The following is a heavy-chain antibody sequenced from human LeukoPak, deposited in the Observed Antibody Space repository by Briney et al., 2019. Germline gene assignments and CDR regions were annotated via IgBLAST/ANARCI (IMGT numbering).Heavy chain of an antibody. CDR1: GFTFSSYG. CDR2: ISYDGSNK. J-gene: IGHJ4*02. V-gene: IGHV3-30*18. D-gene: IGHD5-18*01. Sequence: GRSLRLSCAASGFTFSSYGMHWVRQAPGKGLEWVAVISYDGSNKYYADSVKGRLTISRDNSKNTLYLQMNSLRAEDTAVYYCAKDPTEGYSYGIDYWGQGTLVPVSS. CDR3: AKDPTEGYSYGIDY.